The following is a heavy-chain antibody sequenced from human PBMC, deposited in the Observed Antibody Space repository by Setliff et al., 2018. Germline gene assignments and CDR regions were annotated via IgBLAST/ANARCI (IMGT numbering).Heavy chain of an antibody. D-gene: IGHD5-18*01. V-gene: IGHV3-74*01. CDR3: ARGNSCGDY. J-gene: IGHJ4*02. CDR1: GFTFTRYW. CDR2: MYTDVSST. Sequence: PGGSLRPSCAASGFTFTRYWMHWVRQAPGKGLVWVSRMYTDVSSTYYADSVKGRFTISRDNAKNTLYLQMNSLRAEDTAVYDCARGNSCGDYWGQGTLVTASS.